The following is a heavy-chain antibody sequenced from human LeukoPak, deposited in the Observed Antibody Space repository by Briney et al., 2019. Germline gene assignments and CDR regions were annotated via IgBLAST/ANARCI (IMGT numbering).Heavy chain of an antibody. CDR1: GFTFRTYG. V-gene: IGHV3-30*02. D-gene: IGHD3-22*01. CDR2: LRYDGSNQ. Sequence: GSLRISFSASGFTFRTYGIHRVRQAPGKGPGWGAFLRYDGSNQYYADSVTGRFTISRDNSKNTLYLQMSSLRVEDTAMYYCRIGYDSSGYYPPDLFDDWGQGTLVTVSS. J-gene: IGHJ4*02. CDR3: RIGYDSSGYYPPDLFDD.